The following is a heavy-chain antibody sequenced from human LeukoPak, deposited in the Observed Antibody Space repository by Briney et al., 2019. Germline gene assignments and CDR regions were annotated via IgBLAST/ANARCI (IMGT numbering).Heavy chain of an antibody. CDR2: ISGGGGST. J-gene: IGHJ4*02. D-gene: IGHD2-15*01. Sequence: GGSLRLSCAASGFTFSSYAMSWVRQAPGKGLEWVSWISGGGGSTYYADSVKGRFTISRDNSENTLFLQMNSLRAEDTAVYYCAKSSPHNIVVVVSATLNPFDYWGQGTLVTASS. V-gene: IGHV3-23*01. CDR1: GFTFSSYA. CDR3: AKSSPHNIVVVVSATLNPFDY.